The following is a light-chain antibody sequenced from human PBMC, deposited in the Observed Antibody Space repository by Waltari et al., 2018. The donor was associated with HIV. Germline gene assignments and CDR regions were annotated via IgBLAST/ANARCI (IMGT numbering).Light chain of an antibody. J-gene: IGLJ2*01. CDR2: KDT. CDR3: QSADSSGIYEI. CDR1: ALPKQY. Sequence: SYELTQSPSMSVSPGQTARITCSGAALPKQYAYWYQQKPGQAPVLIIYKDTERPSGIPERFSGSNSGTIATLTISGVQAEDEAAYYCQSADSSGIYEIFGGGTKVIVL. V-gene: IGLV3-25*03.